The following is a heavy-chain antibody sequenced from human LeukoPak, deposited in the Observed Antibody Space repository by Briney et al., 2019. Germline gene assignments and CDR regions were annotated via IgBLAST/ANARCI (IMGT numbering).Heavy chain of an antibody. CDR2: FYYSGST. CDR3: ARRQMSINAFDI. V-gene: IGHV4-39*01. D-gene: IGHD6-6*01. J-gene: IGHJ3*02. Sequence: SETLSLTCTVSGGSISSSSHYWGWIRQPPQPPGKGLEGIGSFYYSGSTYYNPSLKSRVTISGDTSKNQFSLKLSSVTAADTAVYYCARRQMSINAFDIWGQGTMVTVSS. CDR1: GGSISSSSHY.